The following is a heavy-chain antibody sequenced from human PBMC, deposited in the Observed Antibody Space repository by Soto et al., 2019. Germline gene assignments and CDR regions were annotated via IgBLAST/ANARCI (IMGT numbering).Heavy chain of an antibody. Sequence: QITLKESGPTLVKPTQTLTLTCTFSVFSLSTSGVGVGWIRQPPGKALEWLALIYWDDDKRYSPSLKSRLTITKDTSKDQVVLTMTNMDPVDTATYYCAPRITLLRGDSFDIWGQGTMVTVTS. CDR2: IYWDDDK. CDR1: VFSLSTSGVG. V-gene: IGHV2-5*02. J-gene: IGHJ3*02. D-gene: IGHD3-10*01. CDR3: APRITLLRGDSFDI.